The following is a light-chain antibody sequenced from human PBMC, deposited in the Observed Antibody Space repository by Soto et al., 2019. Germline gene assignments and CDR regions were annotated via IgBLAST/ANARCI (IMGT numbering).Light chain of an antibody. CDR3: QQGS. CDR1: QSVSSY. CDR2: DAS. J-gene: IGKJ4*01. Sequence: EIVLTQSPATLSLSPGERATLSCRASQSVSSYLAWYQQKPGQAPRLLIYDASNRATGIPARFSGSGSGTDFTLTISRIEPEDFAVYYCQQGSLGGGTKVDIK. V-gene: IGKV3-11*01.